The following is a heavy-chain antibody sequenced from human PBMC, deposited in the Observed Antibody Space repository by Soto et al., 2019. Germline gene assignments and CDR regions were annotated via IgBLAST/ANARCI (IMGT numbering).Heavy chain of an antibody. D-gene: IGHD2-15*01. CDR1: GFTFSDYN. CDR3: ARDGVAEIDY. J-gene: IGHJ4*02. CDR2: IDIFSATI. V-gene: IGHV3-48*02. Sequence: EVQLVESGGGLVQPGGSLRLSCAASGFTFSDYNMIWVRQALGKGLQWVSYIDIFSATIYYADSVRGRFTISRDNAKNSLYLQMNSLRDEDTAVYYCARDGVAEIDYWGQGTLVTVSS.